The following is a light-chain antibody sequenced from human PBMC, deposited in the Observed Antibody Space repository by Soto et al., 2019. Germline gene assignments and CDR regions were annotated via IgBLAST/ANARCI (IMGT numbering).Light chain of an antibody. V-gene: IGKV3-20*01. CDR1: QSLTNSF. J-gene: IGKJ5*01. CDR2: DTS. Sequence: VFTQAPGTLSLSPGERASLSCRASQSLTNSFIAWYQQRPGQAHRLIIYDTSSMASGIPDRFSASGSGTDLTISISGLEAGDREVDEGQQQDILPITFGQGTRLEIK. CDR3: QQQDILPIT.